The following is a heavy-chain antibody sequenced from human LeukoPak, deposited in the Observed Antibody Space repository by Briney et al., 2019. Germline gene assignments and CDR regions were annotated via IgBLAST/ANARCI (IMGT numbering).Heavy chain of an antibody. Sequence: ASVKVSCKASGYTFTNFYIHWMRQAPGQGLEWMGWINPDNGVTDYAQKFQGRVTMTRDTSISAVYVELSRLRSDDTAVYYCARSDSYTWFDPWGQGTLVTVSS. CDR2: INPDNGVT. V-gene: IGHV1-2*02. CDR3: ARSDSYTWFDP. J-gene: IGHJ5*02. D-gene: IGHD2-21*01. CDR1: GYTFTNFY.